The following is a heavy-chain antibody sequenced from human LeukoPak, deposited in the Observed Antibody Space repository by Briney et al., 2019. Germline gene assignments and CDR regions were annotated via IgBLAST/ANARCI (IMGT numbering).Heavy chain of an antibody. CDR3: VSFYETY. V-gene: IGHV3-74*01. CDR2: ISSDGSWT. CDR1: GNYW. Sequence: TGGSLRLSCVASGNYWMHWVRQVPGKGLVWVSHISSDGSWTSYADSVKGRFTISKDNAKNTVYLQMNSLRAEDTAVYYCVSFYETYWGRGTLVTVSS. J-gene: IGHJ4*02. D-gene: IGHD2/OR15-2a*01.